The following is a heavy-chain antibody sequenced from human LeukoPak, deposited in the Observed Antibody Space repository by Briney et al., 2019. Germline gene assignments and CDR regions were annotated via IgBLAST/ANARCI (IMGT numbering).Heavy chain of an antibody. CDR2: IHPSGST. Sequence: SETLSLTRTVSGGSISGYYCSWIRQPAGKGLEWIGRIHPSGSTNYNPSLESRVTISVDMSKNQFSLKLSSVTATDTAVYYCARQTRTSSGWVDFDNWGRGTLVTVSS. J-gene: IGHJ4*02. D-gene: IGHD6-19*01. CDR3: ARQTRTSSGWVDFDN. CDR1: GGSISGYY. V-gene: IGHV4-4*07.